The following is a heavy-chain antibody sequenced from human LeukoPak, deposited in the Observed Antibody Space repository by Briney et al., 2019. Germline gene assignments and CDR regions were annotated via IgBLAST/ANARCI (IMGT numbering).Heavy chain of an antibody. D-gene: IGHD3-3*01. J-gene: IGHJ4*02. Sequence: AGGSLRLSCTVPGLRFSTYAMSWVRQAPGKGLEWVSSISGSGGSTYYADSVKGRFTVSRDNSKNTVYLELNSLRAEDRAIYFCAKGGQNFDFWRFDYWGQGTLVTVSS. CDR2: ISGSGGST. CDR3: AKGGQNFDFWRFDY. V-gene: IGHV3-23*01. CDR1: GLRFSTYA.